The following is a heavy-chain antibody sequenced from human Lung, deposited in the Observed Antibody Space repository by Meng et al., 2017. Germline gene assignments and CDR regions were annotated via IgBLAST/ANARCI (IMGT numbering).Heavy chain of an antibody. CDR3: ASGYSSGWYSFDY. J-gene: IGHJ4*02. D-gene: IGHD6-19*01. Sequence: GESLKISCAASGFTFDGYGMSWVRQAPGKGLEWVSGINWNGGSTGYADSVKGRFTISRDNAKNSLYLQMNSLRAEDTALYYCASGYSSGWYSFDYWGQGTLVTVSS. CDR2: INWNGGST. CDR1: GFTFDGYG. V-gene: IGHV3-20*04.